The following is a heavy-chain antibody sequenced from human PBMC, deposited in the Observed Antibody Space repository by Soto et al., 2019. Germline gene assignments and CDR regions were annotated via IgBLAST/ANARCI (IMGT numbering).Heavy chain of an antibody. V-gene: IGHV1-18*01. D-gene: IGHD3-10*01. Sequence: RASVKVSCKASGYTFITCGISWVRQGPGQGLEWMGWISTYNGNTNYAQKLQGRVTMTTDTSTSTAYMELRGLRSDDTAVYYCVRDLDGSGSYYTDYWGQGTLVTVSS. CDR2: ISTYNGNT. CDR3: VRDLDGSGSYYTDY. J-gene: IGHJ4*02. CDR1: GYTFITCG.